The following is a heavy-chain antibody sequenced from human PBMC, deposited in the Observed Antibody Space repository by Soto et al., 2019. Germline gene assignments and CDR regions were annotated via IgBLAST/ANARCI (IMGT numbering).Heavy chain of an antibody. CDR1: GGSISSGGYY. D-gene: IGHD2-2*01. V-gene: IGHV4-31*03. CDR3: ARGGAVVTRSKYLQR. J-gene: IGHJ1*01. CDR2: IYDTETT. Sequence: SETLSLTCTVSGGSISSGGYYWTWIRQHPGKGLEWIGYIYDTETTDYNPSLKSRVTISVDTSKNQFSLKLNSVTAADTALYYCARGGAVVTRSKYLQRCGQGTLVTSPQ.